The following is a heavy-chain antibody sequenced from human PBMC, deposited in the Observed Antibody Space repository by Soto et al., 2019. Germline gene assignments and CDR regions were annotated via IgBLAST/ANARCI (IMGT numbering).Heavy chain of an antibody. CDR2: IVVGSGNT. CDR1: GFTFTSSA. V-gene: IGHV1-58*02. J-gene: IGHJ4*02. CDR3: ATDLSSSWPCFDY. D-gene: IGHD6-13*01. Sequence: GASVKVSCKASGFTFTSSAMQWVRQARGQRLEWIGWIVVGSGNTNYAQKFQERVTITRDMSTGTAYMELSSLRSEDTAVYYCATDLSSSWPCFDYWGQGTLVTVSS.